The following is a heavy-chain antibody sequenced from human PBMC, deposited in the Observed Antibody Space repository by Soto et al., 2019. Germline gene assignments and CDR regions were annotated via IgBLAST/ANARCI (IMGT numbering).Heavy chain of an antibody. Sequence: QVHLVQSGTEVRKPGSSVTVSCKVSGGTFSTYTISWVRQAPGQGLQWMGGITPILRETTYAQNFQGRVFITADISATTAYMQLSDLAPEDTAMYYCGRVPRCSFPTSDSLDQWGQGTRVTVSS. J-gene: IGHJ4*02. CDR1: GGTFSTYT. CDR3: GRVPRCSFPTSDSLDQ. D-gene: IGHD5-18*01. CDR2: ITPILRET. V-gene: IGHV1-69*06.